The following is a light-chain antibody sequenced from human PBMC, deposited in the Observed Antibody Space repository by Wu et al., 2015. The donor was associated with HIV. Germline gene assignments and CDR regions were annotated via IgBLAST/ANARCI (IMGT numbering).Light chain of an antibody. CDR1: QIITSSY. CDR3: QQYGGSRRS. V-gene: IGKV3-20*01. CDR2: GAS. Sequence: ETVLTQSPGTLSLSPGERATLSCRASQIITSSYLAWYQQKPGQAPRLLIYGASYRAPGIPDRVSGSGSGTDFTLTISRLEPEDSAVYYCQQYGGSRRSFGQGTKLEIK. J-gene: IGKJ2*03.